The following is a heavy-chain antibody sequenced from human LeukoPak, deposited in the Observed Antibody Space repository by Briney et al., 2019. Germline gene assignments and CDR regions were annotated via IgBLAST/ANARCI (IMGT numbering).Heavy chain of an antibody. J-gene: IGHJ3*02. CDR3: ARGQGTSGYAFDI. CDR2: IYSGGTT. Sequence: GGSLRLSCAASGFTVSSNYMSWVRQAPGEGLYWVSVIYSGGTTYYADSVKGRFTISRDNSKNTLRLQMNSLRDEDTAVYYCARGQGTSGYAFDIWGQGTMVTASS. CDR1: GFTVSSNY. D-gene: IGHD2-8*01. V-gene: IGHV3-53*01.